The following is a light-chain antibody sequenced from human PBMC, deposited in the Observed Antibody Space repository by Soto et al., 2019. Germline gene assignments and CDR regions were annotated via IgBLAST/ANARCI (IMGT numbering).Light chain of an antibody. CDR1: QDITNY. J-gene: IGKJ5*01. V-gene: IGKV1-16*02. CDR2: TAS. Sequence: DIQMTQSPSSLSASVGDRVTITCRASQDITNYLAWFQQKPGKAPKSLIYTASSLHSGVPSKFSGSGSGTDFTLTISSLQPEDFATYYCQQYHSYPITFGQGTRLEIK. CDR3: QQYHSYPIT.